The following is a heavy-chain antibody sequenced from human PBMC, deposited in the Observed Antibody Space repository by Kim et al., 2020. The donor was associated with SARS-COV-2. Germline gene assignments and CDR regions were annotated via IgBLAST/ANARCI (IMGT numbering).Heavy chain of an antibody. Sequence: ASVKVSCKASGSSLIGYYFHWVRQAPGQGLEWMGIINPGVGSTTYAPKFRGRVTLTRDSSTNTVYMEMSSLTSEDTALYYCATAPPCIEMWFLSYFDSWGPGTLVTVSS. D-gene: IGHD5-18*01. CDR3: ATAPPCIEMWFLSYFDS. V-gene: IGHV1-46*01. CDR2: INPGVGST. J-gene: IGHJ4*02. CDR1: GSSLIGYY.